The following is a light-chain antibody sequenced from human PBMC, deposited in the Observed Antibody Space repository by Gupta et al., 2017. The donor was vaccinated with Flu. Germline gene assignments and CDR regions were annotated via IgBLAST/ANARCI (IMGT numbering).Light chain of an antibody. CDR2: DTN. J-gene: IGLJ2*01. CDR1: SLRNYF. Sequence: SSELTQDPAVSVALGETVKITCQGDSLRNYFASWYQQKPGQAPVLVTYDTNSRPSEIPDRFSGSRSGNTASLTITGAQAEDEADYYCQSRDSNGNHLGVVFGGGTRLTVL. CDR3: QSRDSNGNHLGVV. V-gene: IGLV3-19*01.